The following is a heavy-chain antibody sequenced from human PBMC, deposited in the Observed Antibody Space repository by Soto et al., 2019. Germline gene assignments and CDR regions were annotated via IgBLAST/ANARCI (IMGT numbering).Heavy chain of an antibody. CDR1: GGSISSGGYY. CDR3: AREYKYYFDY. J-gene: IGHJ4*02. D-gene: IGHD1-1*01. CDR2: IYYSGST. Sequence: SETLSLTCTVSGGSISSGGYYWSWIRQHPGKGLEWIGYIYYSGSTYYNPSLKSRVTISVDTSKNQFSLKLSSVTAADTAVYYRAREYKYYFDYWGQGTLVTVSS. V-gene: IGHV4-31*03.